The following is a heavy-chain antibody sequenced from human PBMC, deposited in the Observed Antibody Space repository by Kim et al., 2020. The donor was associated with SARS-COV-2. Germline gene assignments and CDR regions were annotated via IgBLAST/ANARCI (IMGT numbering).Heavy chain of an antibody. Sequence: SETLSLTCAVYGGSFSGYYWSWIRQPPGKGLEWIGEINHSGSTNYNPSLKSRVTISVDTSKNQFSLKLSSVTAADTAVYYCARGYCSSTSCYRLRLYYY. J-gene: IGHJ6*03. CDR1: GGSFSGYY. CDR2: INHSGST. CDR3: ARGYCSSTSCYRLRLYYY. D-gene: IGHD2-2*01. V-gene: IGHV4-34*01.